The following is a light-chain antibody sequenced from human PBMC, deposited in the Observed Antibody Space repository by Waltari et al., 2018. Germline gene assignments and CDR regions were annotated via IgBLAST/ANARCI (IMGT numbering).Light chain of an antibody. CDR3: QSYDTSLSVV. V-gene: IGLV1-40*01. CDR2: GST. J-gene: IGLJ3*02. Sequence: QSVLTQPPSVSRAPGPRFHIARTGSGSHSGAGYDVHWSQQLPRSAPKLLIYGSTSRPLGVPARFFGSTSGTSASLAITGLQAEDEADYYCQSYDTSLSVVFGGGTKLTVL. CDR1: GSHSGAGYD.